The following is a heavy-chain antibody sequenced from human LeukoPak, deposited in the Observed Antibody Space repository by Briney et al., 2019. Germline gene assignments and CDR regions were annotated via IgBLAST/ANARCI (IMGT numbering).Heavy chain of an antibody. CDR2: IYYSGST. J-gene: IGHJ3*02. V-gene: IGHV4-39*01. Sequence: SETLSLTCTVSGGSLSGSSYYWGWIRQPPGKGLEWIGSIYYSGSTYYNPSLKSRVTISVDTSKNQFSLMLSSVTAADTAVYYCASTGYSYAVNEIHAFDIWGQGTMVTVSS. D-gene: IGHD5-18*01. CDR1: GGSLSGSSYY. CDR3: ASTGYSYAVNEIHAFDI.